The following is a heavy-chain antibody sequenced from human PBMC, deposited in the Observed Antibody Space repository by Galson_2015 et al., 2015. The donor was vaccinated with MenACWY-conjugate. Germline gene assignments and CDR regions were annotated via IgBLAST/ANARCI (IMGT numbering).Heavy chain of an antibody. CDR2: IDPVNSNI. Sequence: QSGAEVKKPGESLKISCTGSGYSFTNYWIAWVRQMPGKGLEWVGLIDPVNSNIRYSPSFQGQVTISADESISTAYLQWSSLKASDAATYFCARHPPGGRGMDVWGRGTTVAVSS. CDR1: GYSFTNYW. J-gene: IGHJ6*02. CDR3: ARHPPGGRGMDV. D-gene: IGHD1-26*01. V-gene: IGHV5-51*01.